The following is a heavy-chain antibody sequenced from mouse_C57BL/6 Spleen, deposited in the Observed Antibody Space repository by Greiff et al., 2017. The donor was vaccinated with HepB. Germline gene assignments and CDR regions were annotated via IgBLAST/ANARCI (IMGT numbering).Heavy chain of an antibody. V-gene: IGHV1-18*01. CDR1: GYTFTDYN. CDR2: INPNNGGT. J-gene: IGHJ3*01. CDR3: ASNYYGSSSWFAY. D-gene: IGHD1-1*01. Sequence: DVQLQESGPELVKPGASVKIPCKASGYTFTDYNMDWVKQSHGKSLEWIGDINPNNGGTIYNQKFKGKATLTVDKSSSTAYMELRSLTSEDTAVYYCASNYYGSSSWFAYWGQGTLVTVSA.